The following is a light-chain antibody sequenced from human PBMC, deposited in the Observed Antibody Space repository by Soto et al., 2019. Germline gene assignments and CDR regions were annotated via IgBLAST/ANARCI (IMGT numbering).Light chain of an antibody. Sequence: SYELTQPPSVSLSPGQTATITCSGDALSGKNAFWYQQKSGQAPVLVIYEDNKRPPGIPERFSGSNSGTMATLTITGAQVEDEAGYYCYSSVITGNHRGVFGTGTKVTVL. CDR3: YSSVITGNHRGV. CDR1: ALSGKN. J-gene: IGLJ1*01. CDR2: EDN. V-gene: IGLV3-10*01.